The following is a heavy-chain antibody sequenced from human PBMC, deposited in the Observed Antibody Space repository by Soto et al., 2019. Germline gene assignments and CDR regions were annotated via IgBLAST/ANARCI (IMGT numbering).Heavy chain of an antibody. Sequence: GGSLRLSCAASGFPFSSYSMNWVRQAPGKGLEWVSYISSSSSTIYYADSVKGRFTISRDNAKNSLYLQMNSLRDEDTAVYYCARDRKYYDSSGYSMLPHDDFDIWGQGTMVNVSS. CDR1: GFPFSSYS. CDR3: ARDRKYYDSSGYSMLPHDDFDI. D-gene: IGHD3-22*01. J-gene: IGHJ3*02. CDR2: ISSSSSTI. V-gene: IGHV3-48*02.